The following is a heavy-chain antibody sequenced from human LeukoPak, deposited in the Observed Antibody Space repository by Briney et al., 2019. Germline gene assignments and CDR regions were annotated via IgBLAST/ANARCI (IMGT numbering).Heavy chain of an antibody. J-gene: IGHJ4*02. CDR1: GFTFSSYA. D-gene: IGHD6-19*01. Sequence: GGSLRLSCAASGFTFSSYAMSWVRQTPARGLEWVSSLKGTGEKFYADSVKGRFTLSRDDSRNTVYLQLNNLRVDDTAVYYCAKAGWASNADAVLWGQGTVVTVSS. V-gene: IGHV3-23*01. CDR2: LKGTGEK. CDR3: AKAGWASNADAVL.